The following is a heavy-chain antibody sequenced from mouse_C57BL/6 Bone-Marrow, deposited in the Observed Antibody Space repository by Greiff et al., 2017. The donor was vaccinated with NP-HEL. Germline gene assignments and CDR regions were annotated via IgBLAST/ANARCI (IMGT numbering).Heavy chain of an antibody. Sequence: EVKLQESGAELVRPGASVKLSCTASGSNIKDYYMHWVKQRPEQGLEWIGMIDPEDGGTEYAPKFQGKATMTADTSSNTAYLQLSSLTSEDTAVYYCTSYFYYYGSSYGYWGQGTTLTVSS. J-gene: IGHJ2*01. CDR3: TSYFYYYGSSYGY. V-gene: IGHV14-1*01. D-gene: IGHD1-1*01. CDR1: GSNIKDYY. CDR2: IDPEDGGT.